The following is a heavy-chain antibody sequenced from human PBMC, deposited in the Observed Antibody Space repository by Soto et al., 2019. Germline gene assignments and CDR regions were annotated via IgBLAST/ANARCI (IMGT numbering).Heavy chain of an antibody. CDR2: IIPIFGTA. CDR3: ARTMVRGVPSYYHYGMDV. D-gene: IGHD3-10*01. J-gene: IGHJ6*02. Sequence: QVQLVQSGAEVKKPGSSVKVSCKASGGTFSSYAISWVRQAPGQGLEWMGGIIPIFGTANYAQKFQGRVKITADESTSTAYMELSSLRSEDTAVYYCARTMVRGVPSYYHYGMDVWGQGTTVTVSS. V-gene: IGHV1-69*01. CDR1: GGTFSSYA.